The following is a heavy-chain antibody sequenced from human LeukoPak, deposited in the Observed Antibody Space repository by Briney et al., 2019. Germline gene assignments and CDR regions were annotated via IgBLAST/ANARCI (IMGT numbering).Heavy chain of an antibody. Sequence: ASVKVSCKASGYTFTSYGISWVRQAPGQGLEGMGWISAYNGNTNYAQKLQGRVTMTTDTSTSTAYMELRSLRSDDTAVYYCARDLTYYDFWSGYYTNYYYGMDVWGQGTTVTVSS. V-gene: IGHV1-18*01. J-gene: IGHJ6*02. D-gene: IGHD3-3*01. CDR3: ARDLTYYDFWSGYYTNYYYGMDV. CDR1: GYTFTSYG. CDR2: ISAYNGNT.